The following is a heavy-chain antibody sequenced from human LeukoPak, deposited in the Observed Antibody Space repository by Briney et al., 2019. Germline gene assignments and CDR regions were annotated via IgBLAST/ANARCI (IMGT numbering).Heavy chain of an antibody. CDR1: GGTFSSYA. D-gene: IGHD5-18*01. CDR2: MNPNSGNT. Sequence: GSSVKVSCKASGGTFSSYAISWVRQATGQGLEWMGWMNPNSGNTGYAQKFQGRVTMTRNTSISTAYMELSSLRSEDTAVYYCARILPAGYSYGYGFDYWGQGTLVTVSS. J-gene: IGHJ4*02. V-gene: IGHV1-8*02. CDR3: ARILPAGYSYGYGFDY.